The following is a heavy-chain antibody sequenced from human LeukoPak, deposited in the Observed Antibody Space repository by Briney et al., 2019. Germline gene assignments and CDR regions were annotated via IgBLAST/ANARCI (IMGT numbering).Heavy chain of an antibody. J-gene: IGHJ4*02. CDR3: ATRDCSSTTCFFDY. D-gene: IGHD2-2*01. V-gene: IGHV3-48*04. CDR1: GFTFSDFN. CDR2: ISSSSGTM. Sequence: GGSLRLSCAASGFTFSDFNMNWVRQAPGKGLEWVSYISSSSGTMYYADSVRGRFTISRDNAKNSLYLQMNSLRAEDTAVYYCATRDCSSTTCFFDYWGQGTLVTVSS.